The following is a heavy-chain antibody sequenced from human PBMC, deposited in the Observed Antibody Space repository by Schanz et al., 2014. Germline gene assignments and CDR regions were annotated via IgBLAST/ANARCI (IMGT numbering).Heavy chain of an antibody. J-gene: IGHJ4*02. CDR1: GYTFTDYY. CDR3: ARERPRKGDFDY. V-gene: IGHV1-46*01. Sequence: QARLVQSGSEVKKPGASVKLSCKSSGYTFTDYYMQWVRQAPGQGLEWLGTIFLNDGGTHSAEKFQGRIIMTRDTSTSTVYLDLSSLRSEDTAVYYCARERPRKGDFDYWGQGTLVTVSS. CDR2: IFLNDGGT. D-gene: IGHD1-26*01.